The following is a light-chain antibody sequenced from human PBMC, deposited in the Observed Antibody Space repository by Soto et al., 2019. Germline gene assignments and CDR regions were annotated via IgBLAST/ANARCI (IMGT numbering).Light chain of an antibody. CDR2: EGT. CDR3: CAYAGSSTWV. Sequence: QPVLTQPASVSGSLGQSITISCTGTSSDIGSYNLVSWYQQHPGKAPKLMLYEGTMRPSGVSNRFSGSKSGNTASLTISGLQAEDEADYFCCAYAGSSTWVFGGGTKLTVL. V-gene: IGLV2-23*01. CDR1: SSDIGSYNL. J-gene: IGLJ3*02.